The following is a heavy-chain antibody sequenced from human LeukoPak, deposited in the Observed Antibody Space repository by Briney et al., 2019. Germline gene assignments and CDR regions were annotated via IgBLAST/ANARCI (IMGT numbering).Heavy chain of an antibody. CDR3: ARVPYCSGGSCNYYYYYGMDV. CDR1: GGSLSGYY. V-gene: IGHV4-34*01. Sequence: SGTLSLTCAVYGGSLSGYYWSWIRQPPGKGLEWIGEINHSGSTNYNPSLKSRVTISVDTSKNQFSLKQSSVTAADTAVYYCARVPYCSGGSCNYYYYYGMDVWGQGTTVTVSS. CDR2: INHSGST. J-gene: IGHJ6*02. D-gene: IGHD2-15*01.